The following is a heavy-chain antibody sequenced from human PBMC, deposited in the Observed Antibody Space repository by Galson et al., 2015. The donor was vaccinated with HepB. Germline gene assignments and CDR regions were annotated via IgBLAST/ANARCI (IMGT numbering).Heavy chain of an antibody. CDR3: VRGASDVDTAMVESFDY. CDR1: GFTFSSYA. CDR2: ISSNGGST. V-gene: IGHV3-64D*06. D-gene: IGHD5-18*01. Sequence: SLRLSCAASGFTFSSYAMHWVRQAPGKGLEYVSAISSNGGSTYYADSVKGRFTISRDNSKNTLYLQMSSLRAEDTAVYYCVRGASDVDTAMVESFDYWGQGTLVTVSS. J-gene: IGHJ4*02.